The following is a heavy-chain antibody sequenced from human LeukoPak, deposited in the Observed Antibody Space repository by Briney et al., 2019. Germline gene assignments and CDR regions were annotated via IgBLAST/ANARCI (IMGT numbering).Heavy chain of an antibody. Sequence: YPXXSAYYWGWIRPPPGKGVEWIGTMYHSGSTNYNPSLKSRVTMSGDTSKNKLSLKLSSVPAADTAVYYCARDLTQWELPYAXDYWGQGTXVTVSS. CDR2: MYHSGST. CDR3: ARDLTQWELPYAXDY. J-gene: IGHJ4*02. CDR1: YPXXSAYY. D-gene: IGHD1-26*01. V-gene: IGHV4-38-2*02.